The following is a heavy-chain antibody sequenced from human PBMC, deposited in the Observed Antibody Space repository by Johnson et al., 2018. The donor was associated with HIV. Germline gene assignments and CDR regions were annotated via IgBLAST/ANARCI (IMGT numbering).Heavy chain of an antibody. V-gene: IGHV3-30*04. Sequence: QVQLVESGGGVVQPGGSLRLSCAASGFTFSSYAMHWVRQAPGKGLEWVAVISYDGSNKYYADSVKGRFTIARDNSKNTLYLQMNSLRAEDTAVYYCARDLSGSSTVLSDAFDIWGQGTMVTVSS. D-gene: IGHD1-26*01. J-gene: IGHJ3*02. CDR3: ARDLSGSSTVLSDAFDI. CDR2: ISYDGSNK. CDR1: GFTFSSYA.